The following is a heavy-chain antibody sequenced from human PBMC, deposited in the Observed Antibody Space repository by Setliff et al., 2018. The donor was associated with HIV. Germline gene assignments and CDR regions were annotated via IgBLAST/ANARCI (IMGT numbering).Heavy chain of an antibody. CDR2: INHSGST. Sequence: SETLSLTCAVYGGSFSGYYWSWIRQPPGKGLEWIGEINHSGSTNYNPSPKSRVTISVDTSQNQFSLKLTSVTAADTAVYYCARRGRDGVLIVFATGFDPWGQGTLVTVSS. V-gene: IGHV4-34*01. J-gene: IGHJ5*02. D-gene: IGHD2-8*01. CDR3: ARRGRDGVLIVFATGFDP. CDR1: GGSFSGYY.